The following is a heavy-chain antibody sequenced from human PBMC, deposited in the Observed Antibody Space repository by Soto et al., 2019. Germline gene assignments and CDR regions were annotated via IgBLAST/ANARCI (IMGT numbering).Heavy chain of an antibody. V-gene: IGHV4-59*08. D-gene: IGHD1-26*01. Sequence: TLSLTCTVSGGSISSYYWSWIRQPPGKGLEWIGYISDSGSTNYNPSLKSRVTISVDMSRNQFSLKLNSLIAADTAVYYCARLSSGGYYTMAYWGQGTLVTVSS. CDR2: ISDSGST. CDR1: GGSISSYY. J-gene: IGHJ4*01. CDR3: ARLSSGGYYTMAY.